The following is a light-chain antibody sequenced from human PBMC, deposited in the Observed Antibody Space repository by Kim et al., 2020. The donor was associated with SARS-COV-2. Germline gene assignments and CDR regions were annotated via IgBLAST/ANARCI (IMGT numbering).Light chain of an antibody. Sequence: ASVGDRVTSTCRASKDITTLLVWYQQKPGKAPNLLIYSASNLERGVPSRFSGSGSGTEFTLTLSSLQPEDIATYYCQQSITFPLTFGGGTKVDIK. V-gene: IGKV1-12*01. J-gene: IGKJ4*01. CDR3: QQSITFPLT. CDR2: SAS. CDR1: KDITTL.